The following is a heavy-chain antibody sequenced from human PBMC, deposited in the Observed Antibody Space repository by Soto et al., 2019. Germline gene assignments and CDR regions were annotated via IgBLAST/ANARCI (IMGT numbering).Heavy chain of an antibody. CDR1: GFTFSNYG. V-gene: IGHV3-23*01. D-gene: IGHD1-26*01. CDR3: AKNSGVGATWYFDY. CDR2: LPEIGTNT. Sequence: RLTCAASGFTFSNYGMSWVRQAPGKGLEWVSALPEIGTNTYYADSVKGRFTISRDNSKNPLFLQINNLRAGDTAVYYCAKNSGVGATWYFDYWGQGTLVTVSS. J-gene: IGHJ4*02.